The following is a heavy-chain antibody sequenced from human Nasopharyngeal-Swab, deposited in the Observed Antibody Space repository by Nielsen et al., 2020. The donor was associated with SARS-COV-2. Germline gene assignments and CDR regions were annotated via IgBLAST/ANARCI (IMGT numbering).Heavy chain of an antibody. CDR1: GGSFSGYY. D-gene: IGHD6-19*01. Sequence: SETLSLTCAVYGGSFSGYYWSWIRQPPGKGLEWIGEINHSGSTNYNPSLKSRVTISVDTSKNHFSLKLSSVTAADTAVYYCASGHGSGWWEYWFDPWDQGTLVTVSS. CDR2: INHSGST. V-gene: IGHV4-34*01. CDR3: ASGHGSGWWEYWFDP. J-gene: IGHJ5*02.